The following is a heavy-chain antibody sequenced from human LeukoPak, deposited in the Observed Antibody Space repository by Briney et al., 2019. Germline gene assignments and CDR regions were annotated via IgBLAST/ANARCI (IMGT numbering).Heavy chain of an antibody. CDR3: ARIGYTYGHLDS. V-gene: IGHV4-4*02. D-gene: IGHD2-2*02. CDR2: IYHSGST. J-gene: IGHJ4*02. CDR1: GDSISSNNW. Sequence: SETLSLTCAVSGDSISSNNWWSWVRQSPGKGLEWIGEIYHSGSTNYNPSLKSRVTISVDKSKNQFSLKLTSVTAADTAVYYCARIGYTYGHLDSWGQGTQVSVSS.